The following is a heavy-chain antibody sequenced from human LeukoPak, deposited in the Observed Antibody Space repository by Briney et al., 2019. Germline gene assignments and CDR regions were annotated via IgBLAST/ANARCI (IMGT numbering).Heavy chain of an antibody. D-gene: IGHD4-23*01. J-gene: IGHJ4*02. CDR1: GYTFSDYY. V-gene: IGHV1-2*02. CDR3: ARMRDLVGTSPLGY. CDR2: LNPNSGGT. Sequence: ASVKVSCKASGYTFSDYYMHWVRQAPGQGLEWMGWLNPNSGGTNYAQKFLGRVTMTSDTSITTAYMELSSLRSEDTAVYYCARMRDLVGTSPLGYWGQGTLVTVSS.